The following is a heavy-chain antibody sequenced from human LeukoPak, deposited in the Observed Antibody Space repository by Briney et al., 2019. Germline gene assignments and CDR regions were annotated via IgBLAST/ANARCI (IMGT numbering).Heavy chain of an antibody. V-gene: IGHV4-39*07. Sequence: SETLSLTCSVSGGSITSSSYYWGWIRQPPEKGLEWIGSIYYTGGTYYSPSLKSRVTMSVDTSNNQFSLKLSSVTAADTAVYYCARGGSLWFGESFNWFDPWGQGTLVTVSS. D-gene: IGHD3-10*01. CDR2: IYYTGGT. J-gene: IGHJ5*02. CDR1: GGSITSSSYY. CDR3: ARGGSLWFGESFNWFDP.